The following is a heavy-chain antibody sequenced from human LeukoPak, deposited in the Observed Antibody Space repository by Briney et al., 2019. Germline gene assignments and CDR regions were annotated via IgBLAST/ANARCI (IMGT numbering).Heavy chain of an antibody. CDR1: GFTFSSYS. Sequence: GGSLRLSCAASGFTFSSYSMNWVRQAPGKGLEWVSSISSSSSYIYYADSVKGRFTISRDNSNNILYLQMNSLRAEDTAVYYCAKMLATIGFGHYFDYWGQGTLVTVSS. V-gene: IGHV3-21*06. CDR3: AKMLATIGFGHYFDY. J-gene: IGHJ4*02. CDR2: ISSSSSYI. D-gene: IGHD5-12*01.